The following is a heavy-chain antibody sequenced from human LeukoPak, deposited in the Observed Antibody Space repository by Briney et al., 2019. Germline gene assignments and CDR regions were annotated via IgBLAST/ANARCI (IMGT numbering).Heavy chain of an antibody. D-gene: IGHD6-19*01. Sequence: GGSLRLSCATSGFTFHKAWMTWVRQAPGKGLEWVGRIKSDADGGTTDYAAPVKGRFTISRDDSKDTMYLQMNSLKNEDTAVYYCSSGYWEWLISFWGQGTLVTVSS. J-gene: IGHJ4*02. CDR2: IKSDADGGTT. V-gene: IGHV3-15*01. CDR3: SSGYWEWLISF. CDR1: GFTFHKAW.